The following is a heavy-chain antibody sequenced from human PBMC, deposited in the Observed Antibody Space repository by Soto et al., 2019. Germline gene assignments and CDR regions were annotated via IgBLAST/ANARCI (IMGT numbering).Heavy chain of an antibody. CDR2: IYTSGST. D-gene: IGHD3-3*01. V-gene: IGHV3-66*01. CDR1: GFIVSSNS. Sequence: EVQLVESGGGLVQPGGSLRLSCAASGFIVSSNSMSWVRQAPGKGLYWVSVIYTSGSTYSADSVKSRFTISRDNSKNIVYLQMNSRRDEDTAVYYCARGDGALDVWVQGTLVTVS. CDR3: ARGDGALDV. J-gene: IGHJ3*01.